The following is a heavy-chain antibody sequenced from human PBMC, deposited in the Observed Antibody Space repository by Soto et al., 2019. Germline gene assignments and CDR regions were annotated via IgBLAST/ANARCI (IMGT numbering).Heavy chain of an antibody. CDR2: ITSSGGGT. CDR1: GFTFSAYV. D-gene: IGHD6-13*01. J-gene: IGHJ4*02. V-gene: IGHV3-23*01. Sequence: EVEVLESGGGLVQPGWSLRLSCAASGFTFSAYVMSWVRQAPGKGLEWVSSITSSGGGTYYADSVKGRFTVSRDNSKNTVYLQMNSLRDEDTAVYYCAKLTAAWGQGTLVIVSS. CDR3: AKLTAA.